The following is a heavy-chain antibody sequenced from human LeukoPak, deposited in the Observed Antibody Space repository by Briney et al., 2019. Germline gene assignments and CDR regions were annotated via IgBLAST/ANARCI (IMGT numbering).Heavy chain of an antibody. V-gene: IGHV1-18*04. Sequence: ASVKVSCKASDYTCTSYGISWVRQAPGQGLEWMGWISAYNGNTNYAQKLQGRVTMTTDTSTSTAYMELRSLRSDDTAVYYCARADWNDVNWFDPWGQGTLVTVSS. CDR1: DYTCTSYG. D-gene: IGHD1-1*01. CDR3: ARADWNDVNWFDP. CDR2: ISAYNGNT. J-gene: IGHJ5*02.